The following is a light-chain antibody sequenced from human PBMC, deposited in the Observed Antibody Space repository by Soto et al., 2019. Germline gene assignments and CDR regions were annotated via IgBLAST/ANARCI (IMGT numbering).Light chain of an antibody. CDR1: QSVSNNY. CDR2: DAS. J-gene: IGKJ5*01. V-gene: IGKV3-11*01. CDR3: QQRNNWPPIT. Sequence: EIVLTQSPVTLSFSPVERGTLSFIASQSVSNNYLAWYQQKPGQAPRLLIYDASNRATGIPARFSGSGSGTDFTLTIDNLEPEDFAIYYCQQRNNWPPITFGQGTRLEIK.